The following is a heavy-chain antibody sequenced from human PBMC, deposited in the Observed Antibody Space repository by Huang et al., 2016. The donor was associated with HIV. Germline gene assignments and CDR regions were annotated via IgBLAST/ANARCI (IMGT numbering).Heavy chain of an antibody. V-gene: IGHV3-74*01. D-gene: IGHD3-9*01. CDR1: GFTFLDFW. CDR3: AVGGRTASYFHFDP. Sequence: EVRFQESGGGQVQPGGSLKLSCVASGFTFLDFWVHWARQVPGEGGVWVGGINSDGTYIDYADSVRGRFVVSRNNARDILSLEMSSLRPEDTGVYFCAVGGRTASYFHFDPRGQGIPVIV. CDR2: INSDGTYI. J-gene: IGHJ5*02.